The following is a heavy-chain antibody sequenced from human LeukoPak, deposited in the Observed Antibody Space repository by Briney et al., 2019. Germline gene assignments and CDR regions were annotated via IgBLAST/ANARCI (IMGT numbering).Heavy chain of an antibody. CDR3: ARVEGVIVFDY. Sequence: SETLSLTCTVSGYSISSGYYWGWIRQPPGKGLEWIGSIYHSGGTYYNPSLKSRVTISVDTSKNQFSLKLSSVTAADTAVYYCARVEGVIVFDYWGQGTLVTVSS. CDR2: IYHSGGT. D-gene: IGHD3-16*02. J-gene: IGHJ4*02. V-gene: IGHV4-38-2*02. CDR1: GYSISSGYY.